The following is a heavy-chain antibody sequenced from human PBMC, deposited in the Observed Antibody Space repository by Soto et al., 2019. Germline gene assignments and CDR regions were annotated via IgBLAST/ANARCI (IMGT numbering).Heavy chain of an antibody. CDR1: GSTFSSYG. V-gene: IGHV3-33*01. CDR2: IWYDGSNK. D-gene: IGHD2-15*01. Sequence: PGGSLRLSCAASGSTFSSYGMHWVRQAPGKGLEWVAVIWYDGSNKYYADSVKGRFTISRDNSKNTLYLQMNSLRAEDTAVYYCATYCSGGSCSYYYYGMDVWGHGTTVTVSS. J-gene: IGHJ6*02. CDR3: ATYCSGGSCSYYYYGMDV.